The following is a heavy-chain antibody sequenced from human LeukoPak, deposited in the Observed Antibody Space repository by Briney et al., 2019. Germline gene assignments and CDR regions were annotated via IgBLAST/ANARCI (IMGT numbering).Heavy chain of an antibody. CDR2: ISGSGGST. Sequence: GGSLRLSCAASGLTFSSYAMSWVRQAPGKGLEWVSAISGSGGSTYYADSVKGRFTISRDNSKNTLYLQMNSLRAEDTAVYYCVKDQWQGYFDWSQSYSGAFDIWGQGTMVTVSS. CDR3: VKDQWQGYFDWSQSYSGAFDI. CDR1: GLTFSSYA. D-gene: IGHD3-9*01. V-gene: IGHV3-23*01. J-gene: IGHJ3*02.